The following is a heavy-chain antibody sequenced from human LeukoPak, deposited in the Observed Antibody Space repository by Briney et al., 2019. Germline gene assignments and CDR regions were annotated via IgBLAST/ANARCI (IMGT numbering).Heavy chain of an antibody. CDR2: IKNDETEV. CDR1: GFTFSNYW. Sequence: PGGSLRLSCAASGFTFSNYWMTWIRQTPEKGLEWVASIKNDETEVHYVDSVKGRFTISRDNAKNSLYLQMNSLRAEDTAVYYCARSWLIVGATPPTDVWAKGPRFPSP. D-gene: IGHD1-26*01. V-gene: IGHV3-7*01. CDR3: ARSWLIVGATPPTDV. J-gene: IGHJ6*02.